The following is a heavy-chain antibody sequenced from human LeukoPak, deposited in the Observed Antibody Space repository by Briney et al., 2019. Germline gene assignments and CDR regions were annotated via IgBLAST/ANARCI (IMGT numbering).Heavy chain of an antibody. V-gene: IGHV1-8*03. CDR1: GYTFTSYD. Sequence: ASVKVSCKASGYTFTSYDINWVRQATGQELEWMGWMNSNSGNTGYAQKFQGGVTITRNTTLSTAYMELSSLRSEDTAVYYCARAPAYYDILTGYYPNWFDPWGQGTLVTVPS. J-gene: IGHJ5*02. D-gene: IGHD3-9*01. CDR2: MNSNSGNT. CDR3: ARAPAYYDILTGYYPNWFDP.